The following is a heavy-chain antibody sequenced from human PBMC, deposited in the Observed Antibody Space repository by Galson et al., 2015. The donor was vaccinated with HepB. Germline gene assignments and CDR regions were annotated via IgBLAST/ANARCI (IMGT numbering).Heavy chain of an antibody. V-gene: IGHV1-69*13. Sequence: SVKVSCKASGGTFSSYAISWVRQAPGQGLEWMGGIIPIFGTANYAQKFQGRVTITADESTSTAYMELSSLRSEDTAVYYCARGLRTTNWFDPWGQGTLVTVSS. CDR3: ARGLRTTNWFDP. D-gene: IGHD5-12*01. J-gene: IGHJ5*02. CDR2: IIPIFGTA. CDR1: GGTFSSYA.